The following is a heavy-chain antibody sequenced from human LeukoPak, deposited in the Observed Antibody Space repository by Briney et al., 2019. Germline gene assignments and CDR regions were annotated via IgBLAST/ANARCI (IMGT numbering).Heavy chain of an antibody. Sequence: GGSLRLSCVASGFKFDDYGMRWVRQAPGKGAEWGSGINWNGVSTSYVDSVKGRFTVSRDNAKNSLYLHMNSLRAEDTAFYYCARGGLGSCDSTSCSSPFGTWGQGTLVTVSS. D-gene: IGHD2-2*01. CDR3: ARGGLGSCDSTSCSSPFGT. J-gene: IGHJ5*02. CDR2: INWNGVST. V-gene: IGHV3-20*04. CDR1: GFKFDDYG.